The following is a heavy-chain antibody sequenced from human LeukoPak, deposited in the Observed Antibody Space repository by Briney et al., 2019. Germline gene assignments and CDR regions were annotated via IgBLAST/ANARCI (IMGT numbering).Heavy chain of an antibody. CDR2: INSDGSST. Sequence: QTGGSLRLSCAASGFTFSSYWMHWVRQAPGKGLVWVSRINSDGSSTSYADSVKGRFTISRDNAKNSLYLQMNSLRAEDTAVYYCARGSFGSYYSIDYWGQGTLVTVSS. V-gene: IGHV3-74*01. D-gene: IGHD1-26*01. CDR1: GFTFSSYW. J-gene: IGHJ4*02. CDR3: ARGSFGSYYSIDY.